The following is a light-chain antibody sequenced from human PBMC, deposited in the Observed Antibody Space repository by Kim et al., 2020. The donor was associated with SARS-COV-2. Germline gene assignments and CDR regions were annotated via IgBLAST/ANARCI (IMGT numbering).Light chain of an antibody. CDR3: QQRRHWPAVS. CDR1: QSVSRY. Sequence: SPGARATLSCRASQSVSRYLAWYQHKPGQPPRLLIYGASQRATGVPARFSGSGSERDFTLTINTLEPEDFAVYYCQQRRHWPAVSFGPGTKVDIK. J-gene: IGKJ3*01. V-gene: IGKV3-11*02. CDR2: GAS.